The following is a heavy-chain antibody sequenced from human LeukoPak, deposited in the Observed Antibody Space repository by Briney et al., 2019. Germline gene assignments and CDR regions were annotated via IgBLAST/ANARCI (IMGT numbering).Heavy chain of an antibody. CDR1: AFIFSSHG. V-gene: IGHV3-23*01. Sequence: SGGSLRLSCAASAFIFSSHGMNWVRQALGKGLEWVSDISPSGDITYYADSVRGRFTISRDNSKNTLYLQMNSLRAEDTAVYYCAKDRYYDSSGPIDYWGQGTMVTVSS. J-gene: IGHJ4*02. D-gene: IGHD3-22*01. CDR3: AKDRYYDSSGPIDY. CDR2: ISPSGDIT.